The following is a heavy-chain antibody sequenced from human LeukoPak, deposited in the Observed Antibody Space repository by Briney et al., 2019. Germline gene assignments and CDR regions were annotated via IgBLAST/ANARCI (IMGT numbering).Heavy chain of an antibody. J-gene: IGHJ4*02. Sequence: GESLKIPCKGSGYSFTSYWIGWVRQMPGKGLEWMGIIYPGDSDTRYSPSFQGQVTISADKSISTAYLQWSSLKASDTAMYYCARHTGRCSGGSCYGVYWGQGTLVTVSS. CDR2: IYPGDSDT. CDR1: GYSFTSYW. CDR3: ARHTGRCSGGSCYGVY. D-gene: IGHD2-15*01. V-gene: IGHV5-51*01.